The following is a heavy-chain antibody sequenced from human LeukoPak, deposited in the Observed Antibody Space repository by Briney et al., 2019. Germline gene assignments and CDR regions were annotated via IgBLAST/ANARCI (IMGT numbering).Heavy chain of an antibody. Sequence: GGSLRLSCAVSGFTFSSYAMSWVRQAPGKGLEWVSAISGSGGSTYYADSVKGRFTISRDNSKNTLYLQMNSLRAEDTAVYYCANVVVVAAKYFQHWGQGTLVTVSS. CDR1: GFTFSSYA. CDR2: ISGSGGST. J-gene: IGHJ1*01. CDR3: ANVVVVAAKYFQH. D-gene: IGHD2-15*01. V-gene: IGHV3-23*01.